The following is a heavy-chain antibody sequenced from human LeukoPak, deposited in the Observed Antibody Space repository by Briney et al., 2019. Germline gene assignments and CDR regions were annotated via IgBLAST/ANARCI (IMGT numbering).Heavy chain of an antibody. J-gene: IGHJ4*02. CDR3: AREKRRVRLHSFFDY. V-gene: IGHV3-7*01. CDR2: LGQDGGEK. Sequence: QSGWSLRLSCDAADFSFTSYCLSLVRQSPGKGQQSVSHLGQDGGEKNYVDSVMGRFTISRDNAKNSLYLQMNSLRAEDTAMYYCAREKRRVRLHSFFDYWGRGTLVTVSS. CDR1: DFSFTSYC. D-gene: IGHD6-25*01.